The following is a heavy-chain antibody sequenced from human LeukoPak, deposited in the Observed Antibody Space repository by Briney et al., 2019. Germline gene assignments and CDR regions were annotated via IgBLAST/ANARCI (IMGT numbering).Heavy chain of an antibody. V-gene: IGHV4-59*02. D-gene: IGHD6-6*01. J-gene: IGHJ6*03. CDR2: IYYTGST. Sequence: PSETLSLTCTVSGGSVSSHYWSWIRQPPGKGLEWIGYIYYTGSTDYNPSLKSRVTISVDTSKNHFSLKVTSVTAADTAVYYCARGPVFSSSYYYYYYMDVWGKGTTVTVSS. CDR1: GGSVSSHY. CDR3: ARGPVFSSSYYYYYYMDV.